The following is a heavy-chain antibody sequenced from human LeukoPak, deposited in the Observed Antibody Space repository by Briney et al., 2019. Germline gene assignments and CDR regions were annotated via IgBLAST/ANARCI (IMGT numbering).Heavy chain of an antibody. V-gene: IGHV4-59*08. D-gene: IGHD6-13*01. CDR2: FSYSGST. Sequence: SETLSLTCTVSGGSISTYYWTWIRQPPGKGLEWIGCFSYSGSTNYNPSLESRVTISVDTSKNQYSLRLNSVTAADTAVYYCARLGTSWPLYWGQGTLVTVSS. J-gene: IGHJ4*02. CDR1: GGSISTYY. CDR3: ARLGTSWPLY.